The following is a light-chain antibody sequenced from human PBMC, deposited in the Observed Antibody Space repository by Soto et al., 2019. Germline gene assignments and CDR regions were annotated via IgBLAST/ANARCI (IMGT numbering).Light chain of an antibody. V-gene: IGKV1-5*03. CDR2: KAS. J-gene: IGKJ1*01. Sequence: DIQRPQSHSPLFAFAGARVTITCRASQSISNWLAWYQQKPGKAPKLLIYKASSLESGVPSRFSGSGSGTEFTLTISSLQPDDFATYYCQQYDTYSWTFGQGTKVDIK. CDR3: QQYDTYSWT. CDR1: QSISNW.